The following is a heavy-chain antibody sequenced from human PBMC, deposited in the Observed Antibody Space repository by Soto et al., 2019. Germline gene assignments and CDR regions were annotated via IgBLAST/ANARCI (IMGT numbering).Heavy chain of an antibody. CDR2: IYYSGSA. J-gene: IGHJ6*03. D-gene: IGHD3-16*01. CDR3: AAAVPAEYVFPYYYMDV. V-gene: IGHV4-59*01. Sequence: QVQLQESGPGLVKPPETLSLTCTVSGASIRSFHWSWIRQTPGKGLGWIGYIYYSGSAHYNPSLKSRVTYSVDTSRNQVSLKRSSVTAADTGVYYCAAAVPAEYVFPYYYMDVWGRGTRVTVSS. CDR1: GASIRSFH.